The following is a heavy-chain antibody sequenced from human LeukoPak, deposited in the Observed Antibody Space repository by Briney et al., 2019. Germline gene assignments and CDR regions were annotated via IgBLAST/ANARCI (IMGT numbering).Heavy chain of an antibody. CDR3: ARGLYYYDRSTYDDFDY. CDR1: GYPFSTYW. J-gene: IGHJ4*02. D-gene: IGHD3-22*01. Sequence: ASVKVSCKASGYPFSTYWLHWVRQAPGQGLEWMGFVNPNDGVRIYAQKFQGRITMTRDTSTNTVFMELSSLRSGDTAVYYCARGLYYYDRSTYDDFDYWGQGTLVTVSS. CDR2: VNPNDGVR. V-gene: IGHV1-46*01.